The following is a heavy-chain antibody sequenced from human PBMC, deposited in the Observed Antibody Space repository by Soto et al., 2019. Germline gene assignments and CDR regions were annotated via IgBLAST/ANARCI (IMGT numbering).Heavy chain of an antibody. J-gene: IGHJ3*02. D-gene: IGHD3-22*01. CDR1: GGTFSSYT. Sequence: SVKVSCKASGGTFSSYTISWVRQAPGQGLEWMGRIIPILGIANYAQKFQGRVTITADKSTSTAYMELSSLRSEDTAVYYCARDFASSGSLGAFDIWGQGTMVTVSS. CDR3: ARDFASSGSLGAFDI. CDR2: IIPILGIA. V-gene: IGHV1-69*04.